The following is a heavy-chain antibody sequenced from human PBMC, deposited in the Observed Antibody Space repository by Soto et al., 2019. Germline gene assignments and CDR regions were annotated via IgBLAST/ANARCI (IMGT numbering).Heavy chain of an antibody. Sequence: SETLSLTCTVSGGSISSYYWSWIRQPPGKGLEWIGYIFYSGSTNYNPSLKNRVTISVDTSKNQFSLKLSSVTAADTAVYYCARVSMVRGRTKNNWFDPWGQGTLVTVSS. V-gene: IGHV4-59*01. CDR3: ARVSMVRGRTKNNWFDP. CDR2: IFYSGST. J-gene: IGHJ5*02. D-gene: IGHD3-10*01. CDR1: GGSISSYY.